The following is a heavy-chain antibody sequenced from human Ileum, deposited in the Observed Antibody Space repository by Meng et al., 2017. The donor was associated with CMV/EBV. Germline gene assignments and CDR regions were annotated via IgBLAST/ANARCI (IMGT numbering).Heavy chain of an antibody. CDR3: ATFRSHVSIFGVAPGWFNP. D-gene: IGHD3-3*02. J-gene: IGHJ5*02. V-gene: IGHV4-59*02. CDR2: IFSGGHT. CDR1: GVSVSSYY. Sequence: SETLSLTCNVSGVSVSSYYWSWSRQSPGKGLEWIGYIFSGGHTDYNPSLKSRVTISIDMSKNQFSLKMSSVTVADTAIYYCATFRSHVSIFGVAPGWFNPWGQGSLVTVSS.